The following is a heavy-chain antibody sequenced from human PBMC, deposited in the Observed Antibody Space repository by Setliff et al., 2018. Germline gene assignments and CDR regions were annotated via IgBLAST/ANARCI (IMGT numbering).Heavy chain of an antibody. J-gene: IGHJ4*02. CDR2: IIPILGIA. CDR1: GGTFSSYA. CDR3: ARGLHSSGWYWAFDY. D-gene: IGHD6-19*01. Sequence: SVKVSCKASGGTFSSYAISWVRQAPGQGLEWMGGIIPILGIANYAQKFQGRVTITADESTSTAYMELSSLRSEDTAVYYCARGLHSSGWYWAFDYWGQGTLVTAPQ. V-gene: IGHV1-69*10.